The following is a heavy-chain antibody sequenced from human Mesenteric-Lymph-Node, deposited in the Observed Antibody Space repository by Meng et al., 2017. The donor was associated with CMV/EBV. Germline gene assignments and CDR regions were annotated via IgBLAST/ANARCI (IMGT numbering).Heavy chain of an antibody. CDR1: GGSVSGGTYY. V-gene: IGHV4-61*01. CDR2: INHSGST. CDR3: ARVRAGSWDY. Sequence: SETLSLTCTVSGGSVSGGTYYWNWIRQTPGKGLEWIGEINHSGSTDYNPSLKSRVTISVDTSKNQFSLKLSSVTAADTAMYYCARVRAGSWDYWGQGTLVTVSS. D-gene: IGHD6-13*01. J-gene: IGHJ4*02.